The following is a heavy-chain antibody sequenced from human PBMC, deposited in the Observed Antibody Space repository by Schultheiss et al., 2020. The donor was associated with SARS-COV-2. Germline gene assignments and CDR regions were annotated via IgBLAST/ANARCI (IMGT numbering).Heavy chain of an antibody. Sequence: GESLKISCAASEFTFSNHPMHWVRQAPGKGLEWVSVIYSGGSTYYADSVKGRFTISRDNSKNTLYLQMNSLRAEDTAVYYCARLVSGWYYFDYWGQGTLVTVSS. CDR1: EFTFSNHP. D-gene: IGHD6-19*01. CDR3: ARLVSGWYYFDY. V-gene: IGHV3-53*01. J-gene: IGHJ4*02. CDR2: IYSGGST.